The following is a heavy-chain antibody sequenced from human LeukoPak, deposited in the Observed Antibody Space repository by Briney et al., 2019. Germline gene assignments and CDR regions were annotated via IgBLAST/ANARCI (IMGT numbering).Heavy chain of an antibody. Sequence: GGSLRLSCAASGFTFSNYAMHWVRQAPGKGLEWVTFIRHDGSNIFYADSVKGRFTISRDNSKNTLYLQMNSLRAEDTAVYSCAKDSPAGFPSNFDSWGQGTLVTVSS. D-gene: IGHD3-10*01. V-gene: IGHV3-30*02. CDR2: IRHDGSNI. CDR3: AKDSPAGFPSNFDS. CDR1: GFTFSNYA. J-gene: IGHJ4*02.